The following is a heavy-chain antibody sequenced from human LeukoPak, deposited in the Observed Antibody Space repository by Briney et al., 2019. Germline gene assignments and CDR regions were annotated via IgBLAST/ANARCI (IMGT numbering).Heavy chain of an antibody. D-gene: IGHD3-10*01. CDR1: GYTFTSYY. J-gene: IGHJ6*03. CDR3: ARGRYYGSGSPGNMDV. Sequence: ASVKVSCKASGYTFTSYYMHWVRQAPGQGVEGMGIINPSGGSTSYAQKFQGRVTMTRDTSTSTVYMELSSLRSEDTAVYYCARGRYYGSGSPGNMDVWGKGTTVTVSS. CDR2: INPSGGST. V-gene: IGHV1-46*01.